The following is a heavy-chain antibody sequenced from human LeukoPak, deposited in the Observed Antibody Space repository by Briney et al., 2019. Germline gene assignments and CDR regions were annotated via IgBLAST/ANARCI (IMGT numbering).Heavy chain of an antibody. J-gene: IGHJ4*02. CDR2: ISYDGSNK. Sequence: GRSLRLSCAASGFTFSSYAMHWVRQAPGKGLEWVAGISYDGSNKYYADSVKGRFTISRNNSKNTLYLQMNSLRAEDTAVYYCAKDLDAYSTENVDYWGQGTLVTVSS. V-gene: IGHV3-30-3*01. CDR3: AKDLDAYSTENVDY. CDR1: GFTFSSYA. D-gene: IGHD2-15*01.